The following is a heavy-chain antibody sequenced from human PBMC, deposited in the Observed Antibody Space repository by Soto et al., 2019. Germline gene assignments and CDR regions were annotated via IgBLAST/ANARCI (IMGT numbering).Heavy chain of an antibody. V-gene: IGHV3-30*18. D-gene: IGHD2-21*01. J-gene: IGHJ4*02. CDR3: AKESGGERYAAYFDL. CDR2: ISAGGNTK. Sequence: QVQLVESGGGVVQPGTSLRLACAASGFTLSNIGMQWVRQAPGKGLEWVAVISAGGNTKYYADSVKGRFTISRDNSKNTLLLKMNRRRTEDTAVYYCAKESGGERYAAYFDLWGQGTLVTVSA. CDR1: GFTLSNIG.